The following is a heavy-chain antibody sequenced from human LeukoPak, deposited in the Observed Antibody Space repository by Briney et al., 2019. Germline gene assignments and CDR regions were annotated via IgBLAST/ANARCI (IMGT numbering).Heavy chain of an antibody. CDR2: INPSGGST. J-gene: IGHJ3*02. Sequence: ASVRVSCKASGYTFTTYYIHWVRQAPGQGLEWMGIINPSGGSTTYAQKFQGRVTMTRDTSTNTVYMELSSLRSEDTAVYYCARSQFFLGAFDIWGQGTMVTVSS. D-gene: IGHD2/OR15-2a*01. V-gene: IGHV1-46*01. CDR3: ARSQFFLGAFDI. CDR1: GYTFTTYY.